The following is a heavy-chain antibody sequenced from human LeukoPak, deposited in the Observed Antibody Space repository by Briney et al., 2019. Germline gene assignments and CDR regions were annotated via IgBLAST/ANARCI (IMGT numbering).Heavy chain of an antibody. CDR1: GFTFRRYA. D-gene: IGHD2-2*01. CDR3: AKFLDIVVVPAAIRRYPGGLDY. J-gene: IGHJ4*02. CDR2: NT. Sequence: PGGSLRLSCAASGFTFRRYAMSWVRHNTYYADSVKGRFTISRDNSENILCLQMDSLRAEDTAVYHCAKFLDIVVVPAAIRRYPGGLDYWGQGTLVTVSS. V-gene: IGHV3-23*01.